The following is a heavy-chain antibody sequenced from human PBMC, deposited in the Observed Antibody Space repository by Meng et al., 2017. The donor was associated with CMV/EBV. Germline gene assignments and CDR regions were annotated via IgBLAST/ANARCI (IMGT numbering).Heavy chain of an antibody. D-gene: IGHD3-10*01. CDR3: TRGRGSTHKGNWFDS. CDR1: GYTFTSYD. J-gene: IGHJ5*01. V-gene: IGHV1-8*01. Sequence: ASVKVSCKASGYTFTSYDINWVRQATGQGLEWMGWMNPDSGNTAYAPKFQGRLTMTRNTSINTAYMDLSSLRSEDTAIYYCTRGRGSTHKGNWFDSWGQGTLVTVSS. CDR2: MNPDSGNT.